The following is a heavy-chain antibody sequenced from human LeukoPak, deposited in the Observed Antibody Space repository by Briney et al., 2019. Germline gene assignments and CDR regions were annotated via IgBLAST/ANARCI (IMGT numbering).Heavy chain of an antibody. J-gene: IGHJ5*02. CDR1: GGSMKNSF. D-gene: IGHD2/OR15-2a*01. CDR3: ARNRFQLSGAYWFDP. CDR2: VSDTGIT. V-gene: IGHV4-59*01. Sequence: SETLSLTCSVSGGSMKNSFWSWIRQPPGKGLEWIGYVSDTGITNSNSSLKSRVTFSIDTSKDQFYLKLRSVTAADTALYFCARNRFQLSGAYWFDPWGRGTLVTVSS.